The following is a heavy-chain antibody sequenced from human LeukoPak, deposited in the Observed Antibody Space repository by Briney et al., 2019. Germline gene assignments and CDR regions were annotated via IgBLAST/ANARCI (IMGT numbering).Heavy chain of an antibody. CDR1: GFTFVDYG. D-gene: IGHD3-16*01. CDR2: INYNGAIT. V-gene: IGHV3-20*04. Sequence: GGSLRLSCATSGFTFVDYGLSWVRRAPGKGLEWLCAINYNGAITDYADSVKGRFTISRDNAKNSLYLRMDSPRAEDTALYYCARDRLGPSFSVSHFDLWGQGTLVTVSS. CDR3: ARDRLGPSFSVSHFDL. J-gene: IGHJ4*02.